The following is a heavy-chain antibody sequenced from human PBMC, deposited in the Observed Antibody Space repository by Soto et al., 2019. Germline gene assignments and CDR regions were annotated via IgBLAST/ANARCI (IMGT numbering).Heavy chain of an antibody. J-gene: IGHJ6*02. CDR3: AREREEYCSGGTCPNYYYYAMDV. CDR1: GDSISIGGYY. V-gene: IGHV4-31*03. Sequence: SETLSLTCTVSGDSISIGGYYWNWIRQHPGKGLEWIGYIFYSASTYYNPSLRSRLTISVDTSKNQFSPRLSSVTAADTAVYYCAREREEYCSGGTCPNYYYYAMDVWGQGTTVTV. CDR2: IFYSAST. D-gene: IGHD2-15*01.